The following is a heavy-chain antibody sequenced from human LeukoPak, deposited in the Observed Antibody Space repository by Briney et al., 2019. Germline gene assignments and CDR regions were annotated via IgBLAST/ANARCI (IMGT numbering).Heavy chain of an antibody. CDR2: IYYSGST. Sequence: NPSETLSLTCTVSGGSISSYYWSWIRQPPGKGLEWIGYIYYSGSTNYNPSLKSRVTISVDTSKNQFSLKLSSVTAADTAVYYCARATGELLVGGGFFDYWGQGTLVTVSS. V-gene: IGHV4-59*01. J-gene: IGHJ4*02. CDR3: ARATGELLVGGGFFDY. CDR1: GGSISSYY. D-gene: IGHD1-26*01.